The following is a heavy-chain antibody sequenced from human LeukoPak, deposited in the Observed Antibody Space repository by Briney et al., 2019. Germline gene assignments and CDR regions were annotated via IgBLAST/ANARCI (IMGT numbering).Heavy chain of an antibody. D-gene: IGHD4-11*01. J-gene: IGHJ3*02. CDR2: IYYSGST. Sequence: GSLRLSCAASGFTFSSYWMHWVRQAPGKGLEWIGSIYYSGSTYYNPSLKSRVTISVDTSKNQFSLKLSSVTAADTAVYYCATDMTTVTTRVWGDAFDIWGQGTMVTVSS. V-gene: IGHV4-39*07. CDR1: GFTFSSYW. CDR3: ATDMTTVTTRVWGDAFDI.